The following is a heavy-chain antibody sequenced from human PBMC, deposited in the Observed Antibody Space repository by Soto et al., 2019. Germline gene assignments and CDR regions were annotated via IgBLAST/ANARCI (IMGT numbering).Heavy chain of an antibody. CDR1: GFTFSSYA. CDR3: AKDRAYYDFWSSHIFDY. CDR2: ISGSGGST. J-gene: IGHJ4*02. V-gene: IGHV3-23*01. D-gene: IGHD3-3*01. Sequence: PGGSLRLSCAASGFTFSSYAMSWVRQAPGKGLEWVSAISGSGGSTYYADSVKGRFTISRDNSKNTLYLQMNSLRAEDTAVYYCAKDRAYYDFWSSHIFDYWGQGTLVTVSS.